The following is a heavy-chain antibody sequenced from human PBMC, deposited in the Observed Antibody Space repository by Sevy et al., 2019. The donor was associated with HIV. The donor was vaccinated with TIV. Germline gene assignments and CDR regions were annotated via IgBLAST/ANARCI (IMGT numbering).Heavy chain of an antibody. CDR2: ISAYIGNT. CDR3: ARDLGGYYDSSGYYPIDY. J-gene: IGHJ4*02. Sequence: ASVKVSCKASGYTFTSYGISWVRQAPGQGLEWMGWISAYIGNTYYAQKLQGRVTMTTDTSTSTAYMDLRSLRSDDTAVYYCARDLGGYYDSSGYYPIDYWGQGTLVTVSS. D-gene: IGHD3-22*01. V-gene: IGHV1-18*01. CDR1: GYTFTSYG.